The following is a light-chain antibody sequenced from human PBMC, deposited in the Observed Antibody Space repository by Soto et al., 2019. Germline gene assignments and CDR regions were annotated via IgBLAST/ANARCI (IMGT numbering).Light chain of an antibody. CDR3: QKYDSAAQK. Sequence: DVQMTQSPSSLSASVGDRVTITCRASQGISNSLAWYQQRPGRVPKLLIYGASNLQSEVPSRFSGSGSGTDFTLTISSLQPEDVATYYCQKYDSAAQKFGQGTKV. V-gene: IGKV1-27*01. CDR2: GAS. J-gene: IGKJ1*01. CDR1: QGISNS.